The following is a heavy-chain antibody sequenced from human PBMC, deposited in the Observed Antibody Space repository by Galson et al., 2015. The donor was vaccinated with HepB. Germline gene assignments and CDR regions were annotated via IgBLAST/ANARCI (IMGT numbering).Heavy chain of an antibody. CDR1: GYTLTELS. V-gene: IGHV1-24*01. Sequence: SVKVSCKVSGYTLTELSMHWVRQAPGKGLEWMGGFDPEDGETIYAQKFQGRVTMTEDTSTDTAYMELSSLRSEDTAVYYCATLRITMVRGAKEYLQHWGQGTLVTVSS. J-gene: IGHJ1*01. D-gene: IGHD3-10*01. CDR3: ATLRITMVRGAKEYLQH. CDR2: FDPEDGET.